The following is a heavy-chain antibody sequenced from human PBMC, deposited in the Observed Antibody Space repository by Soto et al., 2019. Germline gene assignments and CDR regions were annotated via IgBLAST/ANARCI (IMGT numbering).Heavy chain of an antibody. J-gene: IGHJ6*02. CDR3: ARHIRDGVTTPYHYYGMDV. Sequence: GESLKISCKGSGYSFTSYWIGWVRQMPGKGLEWMGIIYPGDSDTRYSPSFQGQVTISADKSISTAYLQWSSLKASDTAMYYCARHIRDGVTTPYHYYGMDVWGQGTTVTVSS. CDR1: GYSFTSYW. CDR2: IYPGDSDT. D-gene: IGHD4-4*01. V-gene: IGHV5-51*01.